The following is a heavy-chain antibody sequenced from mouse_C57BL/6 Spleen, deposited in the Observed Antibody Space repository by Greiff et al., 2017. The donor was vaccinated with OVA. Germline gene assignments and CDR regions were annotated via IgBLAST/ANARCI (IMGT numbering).Heavy chain of an antibody. CDR2: LDPETGGT. J-gene: IGHJ2*01. Sequence: VQLQESGAELVRPGASVTLSCKASGYTFTDYEMHWVKQTPVHGLEWIGALDPETGGTAYNQKFKGKAILTADKSSSTAYMELRSLTSEDSAVYYCTPYYDFSPFDYWGQGTTLTVSS. V-gene: IGHV1-15*01. CDR1: GYTFTDYE. CDR3: TPYYDFSPFDY. D-gene: IGHD2-4*01.